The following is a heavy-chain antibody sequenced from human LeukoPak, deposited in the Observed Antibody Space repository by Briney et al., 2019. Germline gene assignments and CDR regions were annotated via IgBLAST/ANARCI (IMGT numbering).Heavy chain of an antibody. CDR3: ARGDSMFDP. CDR2: INHREST. D-gene: IGHD2/OR15-2a*01. Sequence: PSETLSLTCAVYGGSLSGYYWSWIRQPPGKGLEWIAEINHRESTNYNPSLKSRVTISVDTSKNQFSLKLSSVTAADTAVYYCARGDSMFDPWGQGTLGTVSS. J-gene: IGHJ5*02. CDR1: GGSLSGYY. V-gene: IGHV4-34*01.